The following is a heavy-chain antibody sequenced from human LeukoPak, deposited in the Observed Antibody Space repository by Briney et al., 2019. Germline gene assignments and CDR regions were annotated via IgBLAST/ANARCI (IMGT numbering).Heavy chain of an antibody. Sequence: SETLSLTCTVSGGSISSYYWSWIRQPPGKGLEWIGYIYYSGSTNYTPSLKSRVTISVDTSKNQFSLKLSSVTAADTAVYYCARGGGQWTDNWFDPWGQGTLVTVSS. V-gene: IGHV4-59*01. CDR3: ARGGGQWTDNWFDP. CDR1: GGSISSYY. CDR2: IYYSGST. J-gene: IGHJ5*02. D-gene: IGHD6-19*01.